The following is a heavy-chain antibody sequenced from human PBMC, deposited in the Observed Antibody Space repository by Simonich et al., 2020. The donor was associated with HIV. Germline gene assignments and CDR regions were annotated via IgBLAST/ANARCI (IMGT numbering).Heavy chain of an antibody. CDR2: ISWNSGSI. J-gene: IGHJ4*02. D-gene: IGHD3-10*01. CDR1: GFTFDDYA. CDR3: AKDKGAYYGSGSPVY. Sequence: EVQLVESGGGLVQPGRSLRLSCAASGFTFDDYAMHWVRQAPGKSLEGVSGISWNSGSIGYADSVKGRFTISRDNAKNSLYLQMNSLRAEDTALYYCAKDKGAYYGSGSPVYWGQGTLVTVSS. V-gene: IGHV3-9*01.